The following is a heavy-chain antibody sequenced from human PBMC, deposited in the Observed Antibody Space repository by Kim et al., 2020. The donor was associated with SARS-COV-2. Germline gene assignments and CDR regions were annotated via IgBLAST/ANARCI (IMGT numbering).Heavy chain of an antibody. CDR1: GFTFSAYA. CDR3: ARGGGSSALYF. J-gene: IGHJ4*02. V-gene: IGHV3-23*01. D-gene: IGHD3-9*01. Sequence: GGSLRLSCAASGFTFSAYAMTWVRQAPGRGLEWVSTITYGNGATYYADSVKGRFTISRDNSKNTLYLQMNSLIAEDKAVYYCARGGGSSALYFGGQGTLVTVSS. CDR2: ITYGNGAT.